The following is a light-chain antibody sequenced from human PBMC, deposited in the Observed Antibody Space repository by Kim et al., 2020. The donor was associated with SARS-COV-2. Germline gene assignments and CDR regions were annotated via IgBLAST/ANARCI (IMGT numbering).Light chain of an antibody. V-gene: IGLV3-21*02. CDR2: EDN. CDR1: KFGLKS. J-gene: IGLJ3*02. Sequence: SYELTQPPAVSVAPGQTATITCGEDKFGLKSVHWYQQKPGQAPLLVIYEDNERPSGIPERFSGSNSGNTATLAIRRVEAGDEADYFCQVWDSTTGQQVFGGGTQLTVL. CDR3: QVWDSTTGQQV.